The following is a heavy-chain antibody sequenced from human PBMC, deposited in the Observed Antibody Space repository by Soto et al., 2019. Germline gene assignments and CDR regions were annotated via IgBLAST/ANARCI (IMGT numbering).Heavy chain of an antibody. CDR1: GYTFTSYG. J-gene: IGHJ6*02. Sequence: QVQLVQSGAEVKKPGASVKVSCKASGYTFTSYGISWVRQAPGQGLEWMGWISAYNGNTNYAQKPHGRVTMTTDTSTSTAYMELRSLRSDDTAVYYCARRVVTVDYYYGMDVWGQGTTVTVSS. CDR3: ARRVVTVDYYYGMDV. D-gene: IGHD2-15*01. CDR2: ISAYNGNT. V-gene: IGHV1-18*01.